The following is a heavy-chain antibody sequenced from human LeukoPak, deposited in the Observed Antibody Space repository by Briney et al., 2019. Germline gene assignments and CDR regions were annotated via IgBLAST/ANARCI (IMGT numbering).Heavy chain of an antibody. Sequence: GGSLRLSCAASGFTVSSNYMSWVRQAPGKGLEWVSVIYSGGSTYYADSVKGRFTISRDNSKNTLYLQMNSLRAEDTAVYYCARAPTVTGSYYYYHMDVWGEGTTVTVSS. J-gene: IGHJ6*03. CDR3: ARAPTVTGSYYYYHMDV. D-gene: IGHD4-11*01. V-gene: IGHV3-53*01. CDR2: IYSGGST. CDR1: GFTVSSNY.